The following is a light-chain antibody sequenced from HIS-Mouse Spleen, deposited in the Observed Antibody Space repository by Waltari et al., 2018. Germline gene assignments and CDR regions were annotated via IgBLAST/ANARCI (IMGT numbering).Light chain of an antibody. CDR2: DDS. Sequence: SYVLTQPPSVSVAPGQTARITCGGNNIGSKSVHWYQQKPGQAPVLVVYDDSDRPPGIRGRFAGSNSGNTATLTISRSEAGDEADYYCQVWDSSSDHWVFGGGTKLTVL. J-gene: IGLJ3*02. CDR3: QVWDSSSDHWV. CDR1: NIGSKS. V-gene: IGLV3-21*02.